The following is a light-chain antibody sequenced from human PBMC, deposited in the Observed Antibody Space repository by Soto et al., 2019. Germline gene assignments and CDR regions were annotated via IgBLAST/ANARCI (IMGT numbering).Light chain of an antibody. CDR2: RAS. V-gene: IGKV3-15*01. J-gene: IGKJ2*01. Sequence: IVMTQSPDTLAVSPGETVTLSCRASQSLSDNLAWYQQKTGQPPRLLIFRASTRASGIPARFSGGGSGTEFTLTISRLQSEDFAVYYCQQRSNWYTFGQGTKLEIK. CDR1: QSLSDN. CDR3: QQRSNWYT.